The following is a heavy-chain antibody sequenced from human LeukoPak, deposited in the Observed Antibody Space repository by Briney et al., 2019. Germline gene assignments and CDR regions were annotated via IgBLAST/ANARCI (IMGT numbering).Heavy chain of an antibody. V-gene: IGHV4-59*08. D-gene: IGHD2-2*01. CDR2: IYYSGST. J-gene: IGHJ1*01. CDR1: GGSISSYY. Sequence: SETLSLTCTVSGGSISSYYWSWIRQPPGKGLEWIGYIYYSGSTNYNPSLKSRVTISVDTSKNQFSLKLSSVTAADTAVYYCARPGTYCSSTSCLGYFQHWGQGTLVTVSS. CDR3: ARPGTYCSSTSCLGYFQH.